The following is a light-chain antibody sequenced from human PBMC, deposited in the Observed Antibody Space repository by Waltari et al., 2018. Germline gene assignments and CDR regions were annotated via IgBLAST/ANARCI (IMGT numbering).Light chain of an antibody. V-gene: IGKV1-5*03. CDR2: MAS. CDR3: QQYSSFST. CDR1: QSVGTW. Sequence: DIQMTQSPSTLSASVGDRVTISCRASQSVGTWLAWYQQKPGKAPKLLIYMASSLESGVPTRISGSGSGTEFTLTISSLQADDFATYSCQQYSSFSTFGQGTKV. J-gene: IGKJ2*01.